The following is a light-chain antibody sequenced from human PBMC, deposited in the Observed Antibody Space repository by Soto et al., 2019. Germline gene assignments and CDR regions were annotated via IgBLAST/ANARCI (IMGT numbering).Light chain of an antibody. J-gene: IGKJ1*01. Sequence: EIVMTQSPATLSVSPGERATLSCTASHYIYSNVAWFQQRPGQAPRLLIYRASTRATSTPARFTGSGSGTEFTLTITSLQSEDFALYYCQQYHNLWTFGQGTKVDIK. CDR2: RAS. V-gene: IGKV3-15*01. CDR3: QQYHNLWT. CDR1: HYIYSN.